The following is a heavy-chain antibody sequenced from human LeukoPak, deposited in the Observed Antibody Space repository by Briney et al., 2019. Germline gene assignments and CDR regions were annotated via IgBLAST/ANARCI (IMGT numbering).Heavy chain of an antibody. CDR1: GFNYSSYT. Sequence: QAGGSLRLSCAASGFNYSSYTMNWVRQAPGMGLEWLSYISASRDITYYADSVKGRFTISRDNAKNSLYLQMNNLRAEDTAVYYCVRGSLASGVVVYYYYYLDVWGKGTTVTVS. D-gene: IGHD3-3*01. CDR2: ISASRDIT. CDR3: VRGSLASGVVVYYYYYLDV. V-gene: IGHV3-48*01. J-gene: IGHJ6*03.